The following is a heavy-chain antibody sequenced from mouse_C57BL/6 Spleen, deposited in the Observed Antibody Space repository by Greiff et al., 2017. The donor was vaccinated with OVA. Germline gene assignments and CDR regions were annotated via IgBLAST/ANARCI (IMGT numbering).Heavy chain of an antibody. J-gene: IGHJ2*01. CDR3: ARGHYGSSGYFDY. V-gene: IGHV1-69*01. CDR1: GYTFTSYW. D-gene: IGHD1-1*01. CDR2: IDPSDSYT. Sequence: VQLQQPGAELVMPGASVKLSCKASGYTFTSYWMHWVKQRPGQGLEWIGEIDPSDSYTNYNQKFKGKSTLTVDKSSSTAYMQLSSLTSEDSAVYYCARGHYGSSGYFDYWGRGTTLTVSS.